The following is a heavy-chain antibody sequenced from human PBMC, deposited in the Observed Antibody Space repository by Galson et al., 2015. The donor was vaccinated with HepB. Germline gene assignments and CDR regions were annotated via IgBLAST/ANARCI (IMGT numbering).Heavy chain of an antibody. V-gene: IGHV1-69*13. Sequence: SVKVSCKASGGTFSSYAISWARQAPGQGLEWMGGIIPIFGTANYAQKFQGGVTITADESTSTAYMELSSLRSEDTAVYYCARAYGGNAEDYYYGMDVWGQGTTVTVSS. D-gene: IGHD4-23*01. CDR2: IIPIFGTA. CDR3: ARAYGGNAEDYYYGMDV. J-gene: IGHJ6*02. CDR1: GGTFSSYA.